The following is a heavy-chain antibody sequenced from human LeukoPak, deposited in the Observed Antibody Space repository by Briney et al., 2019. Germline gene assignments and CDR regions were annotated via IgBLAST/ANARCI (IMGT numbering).Heavy chain of an antibody. CDR2: INHSGST. Sequence: SETLSLTCAVYGGSFSGYYGSWIRQPPGKGLDWIGEINHSGSTNYNPSLKSRVTISVDTSKNQFSLKLSYVTAADTAVYYCARRWLHRKGFDYWGQGTLVTVSS. CDR3: ARRWLHRKGFDY. CDR1: GGSFSGYY. D-gene: IGHD5-24*01. J-gene: IGHJ4*01. V-gene: IGHV4-34*01.